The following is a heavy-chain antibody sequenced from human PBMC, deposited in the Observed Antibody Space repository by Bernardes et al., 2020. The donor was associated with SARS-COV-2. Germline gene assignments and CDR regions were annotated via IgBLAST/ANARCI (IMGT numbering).Heavy chain of an antibody. CDR3: ARENYYGSGSTFDC. D-gene: IGHD3-10*01. V-gene: IGHV3-30-3*01. CDR2: ISFDGNNK. J-gene: IGHJ4*02. Sequence: GGSLRLSCAASGFTFSGYTMHWVRQAPGKGLEWVAVISFDGNNKYYAVSVKGRFTISRDNSQNTLFLHMSSLRPDDTAVYYCARENYYGSGSTFDCWGQGTLVTVSS. CDR1: GFTFSGYT.